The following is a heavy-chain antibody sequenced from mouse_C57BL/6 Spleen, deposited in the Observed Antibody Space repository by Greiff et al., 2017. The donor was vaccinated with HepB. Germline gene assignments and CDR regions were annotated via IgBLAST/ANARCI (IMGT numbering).Heavy chain of an antibody. CDR1: GYTFTGYW. Sequence: LVESGAELMKPGASVKLSCKATGYTFTGYWIEWVKQRPGHGLEWIGEILPGSGSTNYNEKFKGKATFTADTSSNTAYMQLSSLTTEDSAIYYCARDPTYDYDRNWYFDVWGTGTTVTVSS. J-gene: IGHJ1*03. CDR2: ILPGSGST. V-gene: IGHV1-9*01. CDR3: ARDPTYDYDRNWYFDV. D-gene: IGHD2-4*01.